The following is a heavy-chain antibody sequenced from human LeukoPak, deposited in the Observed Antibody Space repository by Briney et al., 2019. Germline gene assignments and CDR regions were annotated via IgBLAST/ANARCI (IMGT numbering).Heavy chain of an antibody. J-gene: IGHJ5*02. Sequence: GASVKVSCKASGYTFTSYDINWVHQATGQGLEWMGWMNPNSGNTGYAQKFQGRVTMTRNTSISTAYMELSSLRSEDTAVYYCAIDMVRGVIIRRGGFDPWGQGTLVTVSS. CDR1: GYTFTSYD. CDR2: MNPNSGNT. CDR3: AIDMVRGVIIRRGGFDP. D-gene: IGHD3-10*01. V-gene: IGHV1-8*01.